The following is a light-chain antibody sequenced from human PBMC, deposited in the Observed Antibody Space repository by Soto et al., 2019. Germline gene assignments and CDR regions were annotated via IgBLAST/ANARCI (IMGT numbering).Light chain of an antibody. V-gene: IGKV1-12*01. J-gene: IGKJ5*01. CDR2: AAS. CDR1: QSSSSW. CDR3: QQANSSPIT. Sequence: DIQVTQSPSTLSASVGDGVTITCRASQSSSSWWAWYQQKPGKAPRLLIYAASSLQSGAPSRFSGSGSGTDFTLTISSLQPEDSATYYRQQANSSPITSGQGTRLEIK.